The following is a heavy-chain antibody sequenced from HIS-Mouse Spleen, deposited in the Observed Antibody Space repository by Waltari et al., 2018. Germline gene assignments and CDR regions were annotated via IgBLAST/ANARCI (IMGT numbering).Heavy chain of an antibody. J-gene: IGHJ4*02. CDR1: GFPFSSSG. Sequence: QVQLVESGGGVVQPGRSLRLSCDASGFPFSSSGMHWVRQAPGKGLEWVAVIWYDGSNKYYADSVKGRFTISRDNSKNTLYLQMNSLRAEDTAVYYCAKGGLMVYAIGDYWGQGTLVTVSS. D-gene: IGHD2-8*01. CDR3: AKGGLMVYAIGDY. V-gene: IGHV3-33*06. CDR2: IWYDGSNK.